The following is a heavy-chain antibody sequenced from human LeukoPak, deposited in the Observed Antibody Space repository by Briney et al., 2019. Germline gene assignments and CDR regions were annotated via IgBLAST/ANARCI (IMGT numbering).Heavy chain of an antibody. CDR3: ARADGDYLAYYYYYMDV. CDR2: MNPNSGNT. CDR1: GYTFTSYD. J-gene: IGHJ6*03. D-gene: IGHD4-17*01. Sequence: ASVKVSCKASGYTFTSYDINWVRQATGQGLEWMGWMNPNSGNTGYAQKFQGRVTITGNTSISTAYMELSSLRSEDTAVYYCARADGDYLAYYYYYMDVWGKGTTVTVSS. V-gene: IGHV1-8*03.